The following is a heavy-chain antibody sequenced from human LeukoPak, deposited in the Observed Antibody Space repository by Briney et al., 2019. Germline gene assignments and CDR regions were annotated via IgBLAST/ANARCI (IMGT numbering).Heavy chain of an antibody. V-gene: IGHV1-18*01. CDR1: GYTFTSYG. J-gene: IGHJ4*02. CDR2: ISAYNGNT. D-gene: IGHD2-2*03. CDR3: ARDFGYCSSTSCRPFDY. Sequence: GASVKVSCKASGYTFTSYGISWVRQAPRQGLEWMGWISAYNGNTNYAQKLQGRVTMTTDTSTSTAYMELRSLRSDDTAVYYCARDFGYCSSTSCRPFDYWGQGTLVTVSS.